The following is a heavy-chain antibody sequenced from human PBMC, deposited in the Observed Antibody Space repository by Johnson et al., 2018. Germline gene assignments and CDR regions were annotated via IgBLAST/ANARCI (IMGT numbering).Heavy chain of an antibody. D-gene: IGHD6-6*01. CDR1: GGSISGHY. Sequence: QVQLQESGPGLVKPSETLSLICTVSGGSISGHYWSWIRLPPGKGLEWLGYISYSGSTTYNPSFKSRLTMSLDTSRSQFSLKLSSVTAADTAVYYCAGEYINSFRFDYWGQGTLVTVSS. CDR2: ISYSGST. V-gene: IGHV4-59*11. J-gene: IGHJ4*02. CDR3: AGEYINSFRFDY.